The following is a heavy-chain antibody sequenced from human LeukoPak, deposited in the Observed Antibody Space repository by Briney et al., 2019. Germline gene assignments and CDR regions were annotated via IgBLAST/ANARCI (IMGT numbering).Heavy chain of an antibody. V-gene: IGHV1-8*01. D-gene: IGHD1-14*01. CDR2: TNPNSGNT. CDR3: ARNSRKNYYYGMDV. Sequence: ASVKVSCKASGYTFTSYDINWVRQATGQGLEWMGWTNPNSGNTGYAQKFQGRVTMTRNTSISTAYMELSSLRSEDTAVYYCARNSRKNYYYGMDVWGQGTTVTVSS. J-gene: IGHJ6*02. CDR1: GYTFTSYD.